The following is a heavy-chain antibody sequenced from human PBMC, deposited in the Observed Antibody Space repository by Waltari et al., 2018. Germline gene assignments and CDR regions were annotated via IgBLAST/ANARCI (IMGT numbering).Heavy chain of an antibody. CDR2: IYHSGST. CDR3: ARAVQRDAFDI. D-gene: IGHD3-10*01. V-gene: IGHV4-38-2*01. CDR1: GYSISSGYY. J-gene: IGHJ3*02. Sequence: QVQLQESGPGLVKPSETLSLTCAVSGYSISSGYYWGWIRQPPGKGLEWIGSIYHSGSTYYNPSLKSRVTISVDTSKIQFSLKLSSVTAADTAVYYCARAVQRDAFDIWGQGTMVTVSS.